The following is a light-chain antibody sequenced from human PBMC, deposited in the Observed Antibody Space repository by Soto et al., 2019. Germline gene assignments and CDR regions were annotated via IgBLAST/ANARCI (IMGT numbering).Light chain of an antibody. CDR1: QSVSSY. CDR2: DAS. J-gene: IGKJ1*01. CDR3: QQRSNWPRT. Sequence: EVVLTQSPASLSLSPGDRATLSCRASQSVSSYLAWHQQKPGQAPRLVIYDASKRATGIPARFSGSGSGTGFTLTVSSLEPEDFAVYYCQQRSNWPRTFGQGTKVDIK. V-gene: IGKV3-11*01.